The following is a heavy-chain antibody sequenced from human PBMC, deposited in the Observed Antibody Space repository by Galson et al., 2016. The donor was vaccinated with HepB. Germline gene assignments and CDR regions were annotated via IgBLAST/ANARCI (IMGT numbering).Heavy chain of an antibody. V-gene: IGHV5-51*01. D-gene: IGHD1-26*01. Sequence: QSGAEVTKPGESLKISCKGSGYGFNSYWIGWVRQMPGKGLEWMGIIYPGNSDTRYSPSFQGQVTISADKSNGTAYLKWSSLRASDSGMYYCARTSSGAYPSYFDYWGQGTLVTVSS. J-gene: IGHJ4*02. CDR2: IYPGNSDT. CDR1: GYGFNSYW. CDR3: ARTSSGAYPSYFDY.